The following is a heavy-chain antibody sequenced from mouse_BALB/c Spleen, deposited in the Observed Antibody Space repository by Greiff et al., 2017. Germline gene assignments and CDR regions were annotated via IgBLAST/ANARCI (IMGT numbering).Heavy chain of an antibody. Sequence: EVQLVESGGGLVQPGGSRKLSCAASGFTFSRFGMHWVRQAPEKGLEWVAYISSGSSTIYYADTVKGRFTISRDNPKNTLFLQMASLRSEDTAMYDCAREIHYNGYWYFDVWGAGTTVTVSS. D-gene: IGHD1-2*01. V-gene: IGHV5-17*02. CDR2: ISSGSSTI. J-gene: IGHJ1*01. CDR3: AREIHYNGYWYFDV. CDR1: GFTFSRFG.